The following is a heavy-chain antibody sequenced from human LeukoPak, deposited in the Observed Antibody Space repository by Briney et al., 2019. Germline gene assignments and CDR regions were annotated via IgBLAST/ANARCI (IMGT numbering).Heavy chain of an antibody. D-gene: IGHD3-3*01. CDR1: GYTFTSYG. CDR2: ISAYNGNT. V-gene: IGHV1-18*01. CDR3: ARSGSDGVVTGWWFDP. Sequence: ASVKVSCKASGYTFTSYGISWVRQAPGQGLEWMGWISAYNGNTNYAQKLQGRVTMTTDTSTSTAYMELRSLRSEDTAVYYCARSGSDGVVTGWWFDPWGQGTLVTVSS. J-gene: IGHJ5*02.